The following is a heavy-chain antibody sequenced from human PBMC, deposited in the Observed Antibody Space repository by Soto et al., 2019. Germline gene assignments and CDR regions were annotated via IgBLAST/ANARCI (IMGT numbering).Heavy chain of an antibody. J-gene: IGHJ6*02. CDR3: ARVPGYSSPYYGMDV. CDR1: SGSISSGDYY. D-gene: IGHD6-13*01. V-gene: IGHV4-30-4*01. CDR2: IYYSGST. Sequence: QVQLQESGPGLVKPSQTLSLTCTVSSGSISSGDYYWSWIRQPPGKGLEWIGYIYYSGSTYYNTSLQSRVTISVDTSKNQFSLKLSSVTAADTAVYYCARVPGYSSPYYGMDVWGPGPTVTVSS.